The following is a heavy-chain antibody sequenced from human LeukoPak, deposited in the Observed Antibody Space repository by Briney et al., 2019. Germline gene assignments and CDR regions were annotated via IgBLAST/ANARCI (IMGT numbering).Heavy chain of an antibody. CDR1: AFTFSSYS. CDR2: ISGSSSTI. V-gene: IGHV3-48*01. D-gene: IGHD3-10*01. CDR3: AREPYSSGSYQVDY. J-gene: IGHJ4*02. Sequence: GGSLRLSCAASAFTFSSYSMNWVRQAPGKGLEWVSYISGSSSTIYYADSVKGRFTISRDNAKNSLYVQMNSLRADDTAVYYCAREPYSSGSYQVDYWGQGTPVTVSS.